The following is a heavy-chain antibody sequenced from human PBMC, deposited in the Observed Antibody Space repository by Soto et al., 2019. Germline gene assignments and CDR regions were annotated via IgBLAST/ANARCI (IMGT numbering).Heavy chain of an antibody. Sequence: GASVKVSCKASGYTFTSYGISWVRQAPGQGLEWMGWISAYNGNTNYAQKLQGRVTMTTDTSTSTAYMELRSLRSDDTAVYYCARVWDCGGDCYSWPDFDYWGQGTLVTVSS. CDR2: ISAYNGNT. D-gene: IGHD2-21*01. CDR3: ARVWDCGGDCYSWPDFDY. CDR1: GYTFTSYG. V-gene: IGHV1-18*01. J-gene: IGHJ4*02.